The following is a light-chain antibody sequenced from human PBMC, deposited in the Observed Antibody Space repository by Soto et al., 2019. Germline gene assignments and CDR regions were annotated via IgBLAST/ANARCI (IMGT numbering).Light chain of an antibody. CDR3: KQYNSYAWT. J-gene: IGKJ1*01. V-gene: IGKV1-5*01. CDR1: QSISSW. Sequence: DIQITQSPSTLSASVGDRVTITCRASQSISSWLAWYQQKPGKAPKLLIYDASSLESGVQSRFSGSGSGTEFTLTISSLQPDDFATYYCKQYNSYAWTVGQGTKVDI. CDR2: DAS.